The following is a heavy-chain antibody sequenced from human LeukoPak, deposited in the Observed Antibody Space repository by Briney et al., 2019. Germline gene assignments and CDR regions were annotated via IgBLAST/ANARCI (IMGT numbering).Heavy chain of an antibody. V-gene: IGHV3-7*01. Sequence: GGSLRLSCAASGFTFSSYWMSWVRQAPGKGLEWVANIKEDGSEKHYVDSVKGRFTISRDNAKNLMYLQMNSLTAEGTAVYYCARDLPDIWGQGTMVTVS. J-gene: IGHJ3*02. CDR3: ARDLPDI. CDR1: GFTFSSYW. CDR2: IKEDGSEK.